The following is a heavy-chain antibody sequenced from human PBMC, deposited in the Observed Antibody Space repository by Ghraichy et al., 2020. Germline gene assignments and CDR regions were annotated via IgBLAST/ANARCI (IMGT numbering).Heavy chain of an antibody. Sequence: ASVKVSCKVSGYTLTELSMHWVRQAPGKGLEWMGGFDPEDGETIYAQKFQGRVTMTEDTSTDTAYMELSSLRSEDTAVYYCATTQTYYYGSGSYPFDYWGQGTLVTVSS. CDR1: GYTLTELS. CDR2: FDPEDGET. D-gene: IGHD3-10*01. V-gene: IGHV1-24*01. J-gene: IGHJ4*02. CDR3: ATTQTYYYGSGSYPFDY.